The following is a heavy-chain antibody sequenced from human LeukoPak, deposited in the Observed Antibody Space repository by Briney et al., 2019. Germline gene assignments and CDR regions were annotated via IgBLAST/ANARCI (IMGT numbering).Heavy chain of an antibody. V-gene: IGHV3-21*01. J-gene: IGHJ4*02. CDR2: ISSSSTYI. Sequence: GGSLRLSCAASGLTFSSYTMNWVRQAPGKGLEWVSSISSSSTYIYYADSLKGRFTISRDNAENSLYLQMNSLRDEDTAVYYCARADNYHGSGSDDYWGQGTLVTVSS. D-gene: IGHD3-10*01. CDR1: GLTFSSYT. CDR3: ARADNYHGSGSDDY.